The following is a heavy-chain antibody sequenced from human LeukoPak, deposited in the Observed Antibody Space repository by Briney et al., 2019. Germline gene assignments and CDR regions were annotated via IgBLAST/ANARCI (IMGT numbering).Heavy chain of an antibody. CDR1: GDSVSSNSAA. V-gene: IGHV6-1*01. CDR2: TYYRSKWYN. CDR3: ARGGIAAADYDPLLFDY. Sequence: SQTLSLTCAISGDSVSSNSAAWNWIRQSPSRGLEWLGRTYYRSKWYNDYAVSVKSRMTINPDTSKNPFSLQLNSVTPEDTAVYYCARGGIAAADYDPLLFDYWGQGTLVTVSS. D-gene: IGHD6-13*01. J-gene: IGHJ4*02.